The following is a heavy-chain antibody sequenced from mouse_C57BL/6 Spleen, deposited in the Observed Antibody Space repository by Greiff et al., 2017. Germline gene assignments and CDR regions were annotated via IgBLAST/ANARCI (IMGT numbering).Heavy chain of an antibody. D-gene: IGHD1-1*01. Sequence: DVQLVESGADLVKPGGSLKLSCAASGFTFSSYGMSWVRQTPDKRLEWVATISRGGSYTYYPDSVKGQFTISRDNATNTLYLQMSSLKSEDTAMYYWARQEFSNYYGSSTWFAYWGQGTLVTVSA. V-gene: IGHV5-6*01. CDR3: ARQEFSNYYGSSTWFAY. CDR2: ISRGGSYT. CDR1: GFTFSSYG. J-gene: IGHJ3*01.